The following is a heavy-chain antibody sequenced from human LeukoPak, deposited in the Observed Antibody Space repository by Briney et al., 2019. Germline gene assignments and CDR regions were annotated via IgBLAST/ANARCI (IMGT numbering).Heavy chain of an antibody. J-gene: IGHJ5*02. CDR2: VIPIFGTA. CDR3: ARGVMGATTRWFDP. CDR1: GGTFSSYA. Sequence: ASVKVSCKASGGTFSSYAISWVRQAPGQGLEWMGGVIPIFGTANYAQKFQGRVTMTRNTSTSTAYMELSSLRSEDTAVYYCARGVMGATTRWFDPWGQGTLVTVSS. D-gene: IGHD1-26*01. V-gene: IGHV1-69*05.